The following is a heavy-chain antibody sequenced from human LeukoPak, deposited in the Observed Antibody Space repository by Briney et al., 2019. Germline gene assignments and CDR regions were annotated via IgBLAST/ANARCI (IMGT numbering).Heavy chain of an antibody. D-gene: IGHD3-10*01. J-gene: IGHJ4*02. CDR2: IIGSATHI. V-gene: IGHV3-21*01. CDR1: GFTFSSYT. CDR3: AREGLYSGSVSSDLDY. Sequence: GVSLRLSCAASGFTFSSYTMDWVRQAPGKGLEWVSSIIGSATHIYYADSVKGRFTISRDNAKNSVYLQVNSLRAEDTAVYYCAREGLYSGSVSSDLDYWGQGTLVSVSS.